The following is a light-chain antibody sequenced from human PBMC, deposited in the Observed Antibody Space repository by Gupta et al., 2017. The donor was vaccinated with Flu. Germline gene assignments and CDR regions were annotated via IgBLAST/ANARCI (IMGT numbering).Light chain of an antibody. CDR1: SSHNATNG. CDR3: AVWGDSLSAWV. V-gene: IGLV1-44*01. Sequence: QSVFTQPPSASGTPGQRVRMPCSGGSSHNATNGVDWYQQFPGTAPKLVMYSTNQLPSGVPDRFSGSAFGSSASLAIRRLQFEDEADYYCAVWGDSLSAWVFGGGTKLTVL. CDR2: STN. J-gene: IGLJ3*02.